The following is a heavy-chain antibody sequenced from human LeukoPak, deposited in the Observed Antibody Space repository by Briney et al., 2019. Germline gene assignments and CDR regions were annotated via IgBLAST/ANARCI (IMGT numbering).Heavy chain of an antibody. D-gene: IGHD1-1*01. Sequence: PGGSLRLSCAASGLTFSSYAMSWVRQAPGRGLEWVSGIHASGVSTYYSDSVKGRFTISRDNSRNTLYLQMNSLRAEDTAVYYCAKRADGGSGTIEDWGQGTLVTVSS. CDR3: AKRADGGSGTIED. V-gene: IGHV3-23*01. CDR1: GLTFSSYA. CDR2: IHASGVST. J-gene: IGHJ4*02.